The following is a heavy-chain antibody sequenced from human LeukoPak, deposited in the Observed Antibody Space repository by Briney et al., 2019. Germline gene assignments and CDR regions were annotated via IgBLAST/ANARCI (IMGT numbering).Heavy chain of an antibody. Sequence: ASVKVSCKVSGYTLSELSIHWVRQAPGKGLEWMGSFAPEDGETIYSQKFQGRVTMTEDTSTDTVYMELSSLSSDDTAVYHCATDPNYYGSGSLDYWGQGTLVNVSS. V-gene: IGHV1-24*01. CDR1: GYTLSELS. J-gene: IGHJ4*02. CDR3: ATDPNYYGSGSLDY. CDR2: FAPEDGET. D-gene: IGHD3-10*01.